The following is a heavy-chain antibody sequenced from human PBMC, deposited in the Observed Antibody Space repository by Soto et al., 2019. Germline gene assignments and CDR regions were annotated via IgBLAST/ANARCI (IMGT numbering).Heavy chain of an antibody. V-gene: IGHV3-15*01. J-gene: IGHJ4*02. CDR2: VKSKTDGGTT. Sequence: PGGSLRRSCAASGFTFTNAWMSWVRQAPGKGLEWVGRVKSKTDGGTTDYAAPVKGRFTISRDDSKNMLFLQMNSLKSEDTGLYYCTTLAFSPWGQGTLVTVSS. CDR3: TTLAFSP. D-gene: IGHD3-16*01. CDR1: GFTFTNAW.